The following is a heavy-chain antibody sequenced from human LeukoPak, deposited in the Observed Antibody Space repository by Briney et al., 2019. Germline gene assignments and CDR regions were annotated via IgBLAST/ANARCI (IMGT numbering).Heavy chain of an antibody. CDR1: GFTFSRYA. V-gene: IGHV3-64*01. J-gene: IGHJ4*02. CDR3: ASWGGYCSGGSCYPDY. CDR2: ISSNGGST. Sequence: GGSLRLSCAASGFTFSRYAMHWVRQAPGKGLEYVSAISSNGGSTYYANSVRGRFTISRDNSKNTLYLQMGSLRAEDMAVYYCASWGGYCSGGSCYPDYWGQGTLVTVSS. D-gene: IGHD2-15*01.